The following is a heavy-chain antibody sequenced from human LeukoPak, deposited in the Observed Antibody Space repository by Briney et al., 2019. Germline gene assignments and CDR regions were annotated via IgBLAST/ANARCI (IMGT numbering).Heavy chain of an antibody. J-gene: IGHJ4*02. D-gene: IGHD5-18*01. CDR2: INAGNGNT. Sequence: ASVKVSCTASGYTFTSYGISWVRQAPGQRLEWMGWINAGNGNTKYSQEFQGRVTITRDTSASTAYMELSSLRSEDMAVYYCAREGGYSYAPFDYWGQGTLVTVSS. CDR1: GYTFTSYG. CDR3: AREGGYSYAPFDY. V-gene: IGHV1-3*03.